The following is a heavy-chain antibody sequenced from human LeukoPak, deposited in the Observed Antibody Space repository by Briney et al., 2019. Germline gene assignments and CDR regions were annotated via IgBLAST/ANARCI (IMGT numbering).Heavy chain of an antibody. D-gene: IGHD6-19*01. CDR3: ARDSGYSSGWYIDY. CDR1: GDSISSSRYY. CDR2: IYYSGST. V-gene: IGHV4-61*01. Sequence: SETLSLTCTVSGDSISSSRYYWGWIRQPPGKGLEWIGYIYYSGSTNYNPSLKSRVTISVDTSKNQFSLKLSSVTAADTAVYYCARDSGYSSGWYIDYWGQGTLVTVSS. J-gene: IGHJ4*02.